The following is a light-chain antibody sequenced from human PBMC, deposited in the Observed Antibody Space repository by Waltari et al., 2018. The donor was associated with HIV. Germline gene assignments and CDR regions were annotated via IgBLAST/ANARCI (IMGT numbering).Light chain of an antibody. CDR1: SSDVGAYNY. Sequence: QSALTQPPSASGSPGHSVTISCTGTSSDVGAYNYVSWYQQHPGKAPKHIIYEVTNRPSGVPDRFSASKSGNTASLTVSGLQTDDEADYYGSSYAGSNTLIFGGGTNLIVL. CDR3: SSYAGSNTLI. V-gene: IGLV2-8*01. CDR2: EVT. J-gene: IGLJ2*01.